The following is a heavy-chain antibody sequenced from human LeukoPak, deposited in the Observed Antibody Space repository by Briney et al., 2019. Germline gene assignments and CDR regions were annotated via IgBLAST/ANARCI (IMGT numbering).Heavy chain of an antibody. J-gene: IGHJ6*03. CDR1: GGTFSGYY. Sequence: SETLSLTCAVYGGTFSGYYWSWIRQPPGKRLEWVGESNDSGGTNYNPSLKSRVTISADKSKNQVSLKLSSVTAADTAVYYCARHYRWGLNMMTSIAARRARSYMDVWGKGTTVTVSS. D-gene: IGHD6-6*01. CDR3: ARHYRWGLNMMTSIAARRARSYMDV. V-gene: IGHV4-34*01. CDR2: SNDSGGT.